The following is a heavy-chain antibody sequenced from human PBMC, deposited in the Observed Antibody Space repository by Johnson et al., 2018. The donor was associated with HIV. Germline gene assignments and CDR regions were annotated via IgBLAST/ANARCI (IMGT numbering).Heavy chain of an antibody. CDR2: VSAGGGSA. CDR1: GFTFSSYA. Sequence: VQLVESGGGLVQPGGSLRLSCATSGFTFSSYAMSWVRQAPGKGLEWVSEVSAGGGSANYADSVKGRFTVSRDNAKNTLYLQMNSLRAEDTAVYYCARECQYYYDTSGCTYDAFDIWGQGTMVTVSS. J-gene: IGHJ3*02. D-gene: IGHD3-22*01. CDR3: ARECQYYYDTSGCTYDAFDI. V-gene: IGHV3-23*04.